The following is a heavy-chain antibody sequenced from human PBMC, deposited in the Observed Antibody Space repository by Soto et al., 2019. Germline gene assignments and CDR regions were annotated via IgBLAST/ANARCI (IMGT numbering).Heavy chain of an antibody. Sequence: QVQLVESGGGVVQPGRSLRLSCAASGFIFSSYGMNWVRQAPGKGLEWVAVMSFDGSIKYYADSVKGRFTISRDNSKNTLYPQRTSLRAEDTAVYYCATIAVPPAFDIWGQGTMVTVSS. CDR2: MSFDGSIK. CDR1: GFIFSSYG. CDR3: ATIAVPPAFDI. D-gene: IGHD6-19*01. V-gene: IGHV3-30*03. J-gene: IGHJ3*02.